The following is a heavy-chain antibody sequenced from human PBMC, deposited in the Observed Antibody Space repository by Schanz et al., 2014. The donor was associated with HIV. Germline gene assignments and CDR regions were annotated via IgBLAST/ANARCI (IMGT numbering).Heavy chain of an antibody. J-gene: IGHJ6*02. CDR1: GHTSTNYG. CDR2: ISANNGNT. Sequence: QVQLVQSGAEVKKPGASVKVSCKASGHTSTNYGITWVRQAPGQGLEWMAWISANNGNTYYAQKVQGRDSMATDTSTNTAYMELRSLRSDDTAVYYCARITGEHYYAMDVWGQGTTVTVTS. CDR3: ARITGEHYYAMDV. D-gene: IGHD3-16*01. V-gene: IGHV1-18*01.